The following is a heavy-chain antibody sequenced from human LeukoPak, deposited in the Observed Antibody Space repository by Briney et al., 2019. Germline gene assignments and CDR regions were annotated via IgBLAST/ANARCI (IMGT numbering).Heavy chain of an antibody. CDR1: GYTFTSYY. J-gene: IGHJ5*02. D-gene: IGHD1-26*01. CDR3: ASTGRGSYGWFDP. V-gene: IGHV1-46*01. CDR2: INPSGGST. Sequence: ASVKVSCKASGYTFTSYYMHWVRQAPGQGLEWMGIINPSGGSTSYAQKFQGRVTMTRDMSTSTVYMELSSLRSEDTAVYYCASTGRGSYGWFDPWGQGTLVTVSS.